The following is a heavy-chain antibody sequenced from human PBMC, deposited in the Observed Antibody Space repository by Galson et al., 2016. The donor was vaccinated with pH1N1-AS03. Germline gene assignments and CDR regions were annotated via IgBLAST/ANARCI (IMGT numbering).Heavy chain of an antibody. CDR1: GFSFSSYD. Sequence: SLRLSCAASGFSFSSYDMYWVRQAPGKGLEWVTIISSDGNKKYYADSVKGRFTISRDNSKNTLDLQMNSLRAEDTAGYYCAKDMRGGVSMGYFDYWGQGTLVTVAS. D-gene: IGHD2-8*02. CDR3: AKDMRGGVSMGYFDY. V-gene: IGHV3-30*18. CDR2: ISSDGNKK. J-gene: IGHJ4*02.